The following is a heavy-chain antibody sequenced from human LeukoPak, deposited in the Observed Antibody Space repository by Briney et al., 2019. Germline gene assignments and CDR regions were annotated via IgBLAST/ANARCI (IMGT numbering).Heavy chain of an antibody. CDR3: ARFGDVGGPAFDP. CDR2: LYSNGGA. CDR1: GVSITNHY. J-gene: IGHJ5*02. Sequence: PSETLSLTCIVSGVSITNHYWTWIRQSPGKGLEWIGYLYSNGGADYNPSLKSRLTISLDTSKNQFSLRLTSVTAADTAIYYCARFGDVGGPAFDPWGQATLVTVSS. D-gene: IGHD2-21*02. V-gene: IGHV4-59*08.